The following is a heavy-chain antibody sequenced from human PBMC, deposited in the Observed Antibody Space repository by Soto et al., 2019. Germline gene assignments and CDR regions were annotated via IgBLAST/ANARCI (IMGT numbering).Heavy chain of an antibody. CDR1: GYTFTSYA. CDR2: INAGNGNT. D-gene: IGHD3-9*01. Sequence: ASVKVSCKASGYTFTSYAMHWVRQAPGQRLEWMGWINAGNGNTKYSQKFQGRVTITRDTSASTAYMELSSLRSEDTAVYYCARSSGDILTLNYWGQGTLVTVS. CDR3: ARSSGDILTLNY. V-gene: IGHV1-3*01. J-gene: IGHJ4*02.